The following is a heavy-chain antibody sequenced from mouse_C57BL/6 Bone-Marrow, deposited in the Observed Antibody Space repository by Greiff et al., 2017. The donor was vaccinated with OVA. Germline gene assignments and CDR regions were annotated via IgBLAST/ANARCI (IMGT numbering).Heavy chain of an antibody. CDR1: GYTFTSYW. J-gene: IGHJ1*03. CDR2: IDPSDSYN. V-gene: IGHV1-50*01. CDR3: ARPGSSPHWYFDV. Sequence: QVQLQQPGAELVKPGASVKLSCKASGYTFTSYWMQWVKQRPGQGLEWIGEIDPSDSYNNYNQKFKGKATLTVDTSSSTAYMPLSSLTSEDSAVYYCARPGSSPHWYFDVWGTGTTVTVSS. D-gene: IGHD1-1*01.